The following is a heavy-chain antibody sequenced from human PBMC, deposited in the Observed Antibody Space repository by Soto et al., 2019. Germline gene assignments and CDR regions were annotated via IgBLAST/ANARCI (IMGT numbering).Heavy chain of an antibody. CDR1: GFTFSSYG. CDR2: ISYDGSKE. CDR3: AKDLRLWSKDYYYYGMDV. Sequence: QVQLVESGGGVVQPGRSLRLSCAASGFTFSSYGMHWVRQAPGKGLEWVAVISYDGSKEFYADSVKGRFTISRDNSKNTLYLQMNSLRAEDTAVYYCAKDLRLWSKDYYYYGMDVWGQGTTVIVSS. V-gene: IGHV3-30*18. D-gene: IGHD5-18*01. J-gene: IGHJ6*02.